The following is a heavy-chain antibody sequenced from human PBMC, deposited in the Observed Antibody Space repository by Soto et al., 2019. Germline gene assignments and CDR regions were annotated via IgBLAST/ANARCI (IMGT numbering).Heavy chain of an antibody. CDR1: GGTFTSHA. J-gene: IGHJ6*02. CDR3: ARDFSPNYFGAGTYLPGYYYGMDV. D-gene: IGHD3-10*01. CDR2: ISPLIDIL. Sequence: QVQLVQSGAEVKRPGSSVKVSCKVPGGTFTSHAIIWVRQAPGQGLEWMGGISPLIDILNYAEKFQGRVTITADSSTTTVHMELHSLRSDDTAIYYCARDFSPNYFGAGTYLPGYYYGMDVWGQGTTVTVAS. V-gene: IGHV1-69*17.